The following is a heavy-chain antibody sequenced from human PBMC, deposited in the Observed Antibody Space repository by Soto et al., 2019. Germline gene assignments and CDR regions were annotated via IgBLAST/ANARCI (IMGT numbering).Heavy chain of an antibody. CDR2: INVNSGGT. D-gene: IGHD3-16*02. J-gene: IGHJ4*02. V-gene: IGHV1-2*04. CDR3: ARGDKLSLYPQLDY. CDR1: GYTFTGNY. Sequence: QVQLVQSGAEVKKPGASVKVSCKASGYTFTGNYMHWVRQAPGQGFEWMGRINVNSGGTKYAQKVQGWVTMTTDTSISTAYMELSRLRSDDTAVYYCARGDKLSLYPQLDYWGQGTLVTVSS.